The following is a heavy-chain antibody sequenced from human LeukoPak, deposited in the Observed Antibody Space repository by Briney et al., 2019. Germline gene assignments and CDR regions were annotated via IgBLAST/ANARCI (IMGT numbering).Heavy chain of an antibody. Sequence: SETLSLTCTVSGGSISSYYWSWIRQPPGKGLEWIGYIYYSGSTNYNPSPKSRVTISVDTSTNQFSLKLSSGTAADTAVYYCARGRSGWYGGYYYYYYYMDVWGKGTTVTVSS. CDR1: GGSISSYY. CDR2: IYYSGST. V-gene: IGHV4-59*01. D-gene: IGHD6-19*01. CDR3: ARGRSGWYGGYYYYYYYMDV. J-gene: IGHJ6*03.